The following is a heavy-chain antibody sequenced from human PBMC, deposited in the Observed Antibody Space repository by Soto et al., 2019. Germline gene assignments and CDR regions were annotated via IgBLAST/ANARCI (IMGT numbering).Heavy chain of an antibody. Sequence: GGSLRPSCAASGLIFNNYAMSWVRQAPGKGLEWVSTISGSGANTYYPDSVKGRSTISRDNSKNTLYIQMNSLRAEDTAVYYCAKDYGSSRYFFDYWGQGTLVTVSS. J-gene: IGHJ4*02. CDR2: ISGSGANT. CDR1: GLIFNNYA. V-gene: IGHV3-23*01. D-gene: IGHD6-19*01. CDR3: AKDYGSSRYFFDY.